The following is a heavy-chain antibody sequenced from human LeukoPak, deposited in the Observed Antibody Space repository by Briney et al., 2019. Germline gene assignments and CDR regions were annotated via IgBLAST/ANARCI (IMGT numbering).Heavy chain of an antibody. CDR3: ARESFSTLTSATDAFDI. V-gene: IGHV1-69*13. CDR1: GYTFTSYY. CDR2: IIPIFGTA. Sequence: GASVKVSCKASGYTFTSYYIHWVRQAPGQGLEWMGGIIPIFGTANYAQKFQGRVTITADESTSTAYMELSSLRSEDTAVYYCARESFSTLTSATDAFDIWGQGTMVTVSS. J-gene: IGHJ3*02. D-gene: IGHD4-17*01.